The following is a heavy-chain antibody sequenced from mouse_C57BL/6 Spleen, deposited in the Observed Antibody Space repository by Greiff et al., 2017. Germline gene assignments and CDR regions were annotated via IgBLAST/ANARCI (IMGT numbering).Heavy chain of an antibody. J-gene: IGHJ4*01. CDR1: GYSFTSSY. Sequence: HVQLKQSGPELVKPGASVKISCTASGYSFTSSYIPWVQQRPGQGLEWIGWIYPGGGNTKYNEKFKGKATLTADTSSSTDYMQLSSLTSEDSAVYYCARSTITTVVEGDAMDYWGQGTSVTVSS. CDR2: IYPGGGNT. V-gene: IGHV1-66*01. D-gene: IGHD1-1*01. CDR3: ARSTITTVVEGDAMDY.